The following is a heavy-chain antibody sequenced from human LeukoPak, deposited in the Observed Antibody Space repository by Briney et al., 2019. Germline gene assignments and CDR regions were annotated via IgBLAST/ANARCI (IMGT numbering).Heavy chain of an antibody. D-gene: IGHD2-2*01. CDR2: IYYSGST. V-gene: IGHV4-39*01. CDR3: ARRGSLGYCSSTSCHRAAFDI. Sequence: SETLSLTCTVSGGSISSSSYYWGWIRQPPGKGLEWIGSIYYSGSTYYNPSLKSRVTISVDTSKNQFSLKLSSVTAADTAVYYCARRGSLGYCSSTSCHRAAFDIWGQGTMVTVSS. CDR1: GGSISSSSYY. J-gene: IGHJ3*02.